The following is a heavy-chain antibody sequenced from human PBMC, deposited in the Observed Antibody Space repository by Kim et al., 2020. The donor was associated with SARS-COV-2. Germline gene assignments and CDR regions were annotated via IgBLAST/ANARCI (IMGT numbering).Heavy chain of an antibody. CDR3: ASTGIAAAADWFDP. V-gene: IGHV4-59*01. Sequence: NPSLKSRVTISVDTSKNQFSLKLSSVTAADTAVYYCASTGIAAAADWFDPWGQGTLVTVSS. J-gene: IGHJ5*02. D-gene: IGHD6-13*01.